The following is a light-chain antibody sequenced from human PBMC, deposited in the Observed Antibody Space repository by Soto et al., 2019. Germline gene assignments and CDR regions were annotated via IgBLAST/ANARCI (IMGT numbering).Light chain of an antibody. V-gene: IGKV3-20*01. J-gene: IGKJ3*01. CDR3: QHYGTSAL. CDR2: GAS. CDR1: RGVSSSS. Sequence: EIVLTQSPGTLFFSQGERATLSCRASRGVSSSSLAWYQQKPGQAPRLLIYGASSRATGIPDRFSVSASGTDFTLTISRLEPEDFAVYYCQHYGTSALFGPGTKVDIK.